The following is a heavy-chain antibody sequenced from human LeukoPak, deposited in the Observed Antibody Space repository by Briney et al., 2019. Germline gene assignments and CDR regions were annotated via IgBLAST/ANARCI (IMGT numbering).Heavy chain of an antibody. J-gene: IGHJ4*02. D-gene: IGHD1-26*01. Sequence: PGGSLRLSCAASGFTFSSYSMNWVRQAPGKGLEWVSYISSSGTTIYYADSVKGRFTISRDNAKNSLYLQMNSLRAEDTAVYYCARGEVYGGSYYDIDYWGQGTLVTVSS. CDR2: ISSSGTTI. CDR1: GFTFSSYS. CDR3: ARGEVYGGSYYDIDY. V-gene: IGHV3-48*04.